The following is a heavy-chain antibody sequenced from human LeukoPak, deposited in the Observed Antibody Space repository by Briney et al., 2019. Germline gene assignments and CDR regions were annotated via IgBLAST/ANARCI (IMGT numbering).Heavy chain of an antibody. CDR2: ISGSSENT. V-gene: IGHV1-18*01. Sequence: GASVKVSCKASGYTFTNYGISWGRQAPGQGLEWMGWISGSSENTDSAQKCQGRVTMTTDTSTSTAYMELRNLRSDDTATYYCARVGRTKVATMAYWGQGTLVTVSS. J-gene: IGHJ4*02. D-gene: IGHD5-12*01. CDR1: GYTFTNYG. CDR3: ARVGRTKVATMAY.